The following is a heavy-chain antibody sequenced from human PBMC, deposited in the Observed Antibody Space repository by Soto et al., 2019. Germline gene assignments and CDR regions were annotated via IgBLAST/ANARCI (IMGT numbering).Heavy chain of an antibody. V-gene: IGHV1-69*10. CDR1: GDNFKENV. J-gene: IGHJ6*02. Sequence: SVKGSCKTSGDNFKENVFTWVRQAPGQGLEWMGGTIPALGKTHYIEKCQGRVTITVDDATRAVYMEVRDLPSEATALYYCARAPFRPSAMDVWGQGTTVTVSS. CDR3: ARAPFRPSAMDV. D-gene: IGHD3-10*01. CDR2: TIPALGKT.